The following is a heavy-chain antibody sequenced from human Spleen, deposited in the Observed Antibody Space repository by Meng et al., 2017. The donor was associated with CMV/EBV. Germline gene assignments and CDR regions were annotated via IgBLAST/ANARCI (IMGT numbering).Heavy chain of an antibody. CDR1: GFIFTDFY. CDR2: ISTSGSTK. D-gene: IGHD4-11*01. V-gene: IGHV3-11*04. J-gene: IGHJ4*02. Sequence: GESLKISCAASGFIFTDFYMSWIRQTPGKGLEWVSYISTSGSTKHYADSVKGRFTISRDNAKNSLFLQMNSLRAEDTAVYYCAREDYSNPDYWGQGTLVTVSS. CDR3: AREDYSNPDY.